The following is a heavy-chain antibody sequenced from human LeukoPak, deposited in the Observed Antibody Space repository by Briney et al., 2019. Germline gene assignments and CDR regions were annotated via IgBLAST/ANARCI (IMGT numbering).Heavy chain of an antibody. J-gene: IGHJ4*02. CDR2: IYYSGST. CDR1: GGSISSSSYY. Sequence: SETLSLTCTVSGGSISSSSYYWGWIRQPPGKGLEWIGSIYYSGSTYYNPSLKSRVTISVDTSKNQFSLKLSSVTAADTAVYYCAREYYDYVWGSYRYPRYFDYWGQGTLVTVSS. CDR3: AREYYDYVWGSYRYPRYFDY. V-gene: IGHV4-39*01. D-gene: IGHD3-16*02.